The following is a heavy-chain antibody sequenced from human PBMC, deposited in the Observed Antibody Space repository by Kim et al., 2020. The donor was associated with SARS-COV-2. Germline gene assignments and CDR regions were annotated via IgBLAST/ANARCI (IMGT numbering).Heavy chain of an antibody. CDR3: ARDSRFSQQLVLLDWFDP. D-gene: IGHD6-13*01. J-gene: IGHJ5*02. CDR2: ISYDGSNK. V-gene: IGHV3-30*04. Sequence: GGSLRLSCAASGFTFSSYAMHWVRQAPGKGLEWVAVISYDGSNKYYADSVKGRFTISRDNSKNTLYLQMNSLRAEDTAVYYCARDSRFSQQLVLLDWFDPWGQGTLVTVSS. CDR1: GFTFSSYA.